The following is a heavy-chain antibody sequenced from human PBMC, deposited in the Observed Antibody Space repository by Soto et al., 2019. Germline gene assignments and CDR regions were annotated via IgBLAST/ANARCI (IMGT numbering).Heavy chain of an antibody. V-gene: IGHV1-69*01. D-gene: IGHD2-2*01. CDR3: ARSQGSSTSLEIYYYYYYGMDV. CDR1: GGTFSSYA. Sequence: QVQLVQSGAEVKKPGSSVKVSCKASGGTFSSYAISWVRQAPGQGLEWMGGIIPISDTTNYAQKFQGRVTITADESTSTAYMGLRSLGSEDTAVYYCARSQGSSTSLEIYYYYYYGMDVWGQGTTVTVSS. J-gene: IGHJ6*02. CDR2: IIPISDTT.